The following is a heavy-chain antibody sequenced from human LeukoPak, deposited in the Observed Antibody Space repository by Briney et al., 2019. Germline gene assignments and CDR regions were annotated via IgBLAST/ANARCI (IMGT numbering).Heavy chain of an antibody. CDR2: INHSGST. Sequence: SETLSLTCAVYGGSFSGYYWSWIRQPPGKGLEWIGEINHSGSTNYNPSLKSRVTISVDTSKNQFSLKLSSVTAADTAVYYCARGPCGSSWYLRPPRDYYYYYMDVWGKGTTVTVSS. CDR3: ARGPCGSSWYLRPPRDYYYYYMDV. J-gene: IGHJ6*03. D-gene: IGHD6-13*01. CDR1: GGSFSGYY. V-gene: IGHV4-34*01.